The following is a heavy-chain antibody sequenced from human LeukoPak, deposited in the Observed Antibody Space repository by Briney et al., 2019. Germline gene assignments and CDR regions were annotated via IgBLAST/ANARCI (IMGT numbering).Heavy chain of an antibody. CDR2: INHSGST. CDR1: GGSFSGYY. V-gene: IGHV4-34*01. Sequence: SETLSLTCAVYGGSFSGYYWSCIRQPPGKGLEWIGEINHSGSTNYNPSLKSRVTISVDTSKNQFSLKLSSVTAADTAVYYCARGSGYRIDYWGQGTLVTVSS. D-gene: IGHD5-12*01. J-gene: IGHJ4*02. CDR3: ARGSGYRIDY.